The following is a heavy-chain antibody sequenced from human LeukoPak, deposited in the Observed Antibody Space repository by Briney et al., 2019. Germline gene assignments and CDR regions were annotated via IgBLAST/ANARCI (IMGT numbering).Heavy chain of an antibody. Sequence: ASVKVSCKASGYTFTGYYMHWVRQAPGQGLEWMGWINPNSGGTNYAQKFQGRVTMTRDTSISTAYMELSRLRSDDTAVYYCARRETILRAFDIWGKGTTVTVSS. V-gene: IGHV1-2*02. CDR3: ARRETILRAFDI. CDR1: GYTFTGYY. J-gene: IGHJ6*04. CDR2: INPNSGGT. D-gene: IGHD2-21*01.